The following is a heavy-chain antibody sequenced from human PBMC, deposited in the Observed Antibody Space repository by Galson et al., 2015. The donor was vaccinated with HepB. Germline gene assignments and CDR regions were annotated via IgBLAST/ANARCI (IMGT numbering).Heavy chain of an antibody. CDR3: ARAYSSSSGRDAFDI. D-gene: IGHD6-6*01. Sequence: SLRLSCAASGFTFSSYAMSWVRQAPGKGLEWVSAISGSGGSTYYADSVKGRFTISRDNSKNTLYLQMNSLRAEDTAVYYCARAYSSSSGRDAFDIWGQGTMVTVSS. CDR1: GFTFSSYA. V-gene: IGHV3-23*01. J-gene: IGHJ3*02. CDR2: ISGSGGST.